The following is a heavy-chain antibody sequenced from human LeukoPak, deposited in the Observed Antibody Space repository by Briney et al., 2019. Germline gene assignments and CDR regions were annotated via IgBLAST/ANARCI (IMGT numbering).Heavy chain of an antibody. J-gene: IGHJ4*02. CDR3: ARVAVYCSGGSCYDY. V-gene: IGHV3-21*01. CDR2: ISSSTSYI. D-gene: IGHD2-15*01. Sequence: PGGSLRLSCAASGFTFSSYAMSWVRQAPGKGLEWVSSISSSTSYIYYADSVKGRFTISRDSAQNSLFLQMNSLTVEDTAVYYCARVAVYCSGGSCYDYWGQGTLVTVSS. CDR1: GFTFSSYA.